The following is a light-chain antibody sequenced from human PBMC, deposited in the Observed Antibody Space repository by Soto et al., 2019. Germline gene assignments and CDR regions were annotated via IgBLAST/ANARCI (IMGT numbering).Light chain of an antibody. Sequence: EIVLTQSPATLSLSPGERATLSCRASQSVSSYLAWYQQKPGQAPRLLIYESSNRATGIPARFSGSGSGTDFTLTISSLEPEDFAVHYCQQRRDWPITFGQGTRLEIK. J-gene: IGKJ5*01. CDR2: ESS. V-gene: IGKV3-11*01. CDR3: QQRRDWPIT. CDR1: QSVSSY.